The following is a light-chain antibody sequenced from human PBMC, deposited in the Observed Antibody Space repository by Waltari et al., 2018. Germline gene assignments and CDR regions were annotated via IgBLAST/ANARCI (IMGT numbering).Light chain of an antibody. CDR3: QLWDIGSDHKV. CDR2: NDN. Sequence: SYVLTQPPSVSVAPGKTATITCGGNNIGGKSVHWYQQKPGQAPVLVVSNDNDRPSGTPERFSGANSGNTATLTISRVEVGDEAYYYCQLWDIGSDHKVFGSGTNVIVL. CDR1: NIGGKS. V-gene: IGLV3-21*03. J-gene: IGLJ1*01.